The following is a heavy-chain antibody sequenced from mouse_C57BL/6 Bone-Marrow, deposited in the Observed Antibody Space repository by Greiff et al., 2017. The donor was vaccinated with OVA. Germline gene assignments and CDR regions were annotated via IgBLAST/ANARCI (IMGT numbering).Heavy chain of an antibody. J-gene: IGHJ4*01. CDR1: GYTFTSYW. D-gene: IGHD1-1*01. V-gene: IGHV1-69*01. CDR3: ARVGTTVVGAMDY. CDR2: IDPSDSYT. Sequence: VQLQQPGAELVMPGASVTLSCKASGYTFTSYWMHWVKQRPGQGLEWIGEIDPSDSYTNYNQKFKGKSTLTVDKSSSTAYMQLSSLTSEDSAVYYCARVGTTVVGAMDYWGQGTSVTVSS.